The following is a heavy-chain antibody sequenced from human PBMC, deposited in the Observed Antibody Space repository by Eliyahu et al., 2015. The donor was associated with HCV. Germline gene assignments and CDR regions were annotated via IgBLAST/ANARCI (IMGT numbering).Heavy chain of an antibody. CDR3: GEIGFAESRAWDN. D-gene: IGHD3-10*01. CDR2: IKSKSDGGTT. V-gene: IGHV3-15*01. CDR1: GLTFSGAW. J-gene: IGHJ4*02. Sequence: EVQLVESGGGLVKPGGSLRLSCAVSGLTFSGAWLTWVRQAPGKGLGWVGRIKSKSDGGTTDYAAPVKGRFTISRDDSRNTLYVQMNSLKIEDTAVYYCGEIGFAESRAWDNWGQGTLVTVSS.